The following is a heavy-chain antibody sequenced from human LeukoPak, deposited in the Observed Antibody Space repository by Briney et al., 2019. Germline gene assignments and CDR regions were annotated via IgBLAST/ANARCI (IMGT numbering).Heavy chain of an antibody. CDR1: GYTFTNYA. V-gene: IGHV7-4-1*02. J-gene: IGHJ4*02. CDR3: AREGVYRGWYLDY. CDR2: INTNTGNP. D-gene: IGHD6-19*01. Sequence: ASVKVSCKASGYTFTNYAINWVRQAPGQGLEWMGWINTNTGNPAYAQGFTGRFVFSLDTSVSTAYLQISSLKAEDTAVYYCAREGVYRGWYLDYWGQGTLVTVSS.